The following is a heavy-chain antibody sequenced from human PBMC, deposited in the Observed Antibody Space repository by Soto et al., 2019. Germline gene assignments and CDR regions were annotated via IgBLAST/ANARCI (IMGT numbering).Heavy chain of an antibody. CDR1: GGSISSGGYY. D-gene: IGHD3-10*01. Sequence: PSETLSLTCTVSGGSISSGGYYWSWIRQHPGKGLEWIGYIYYSGSTYYNPSLKSRVTISVDTSKNQFSLKLSSVTAADTAVYYCARYCSGSYFPLYYFDDWGQGTLVTVSS. CDR3: ARYCSGSYFPLYYFDD. CDR2: IYYSGST. V-gene: IGHV4-31*03. J-gene: IGHJ4*02.